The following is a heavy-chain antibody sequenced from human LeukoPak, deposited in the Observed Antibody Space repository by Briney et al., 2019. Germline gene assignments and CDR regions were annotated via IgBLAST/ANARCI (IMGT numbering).Heavy chain of an antibody. CDR3: ARYTEYYFDY. CDR1: GFTFSTYW. J-gene: IGHJ4*02. Sequence: GGSLRLSYAASGFTFSTYWMTWVRQAPGKGLEWVANMKRDGSEVYYANSVKGHFTISRDNAKNSLYLQMNSLRAEDTAVYYCARYTEYYFDYWGQGTLVTVSS. CDR2: MKRDGSEV. D-gene: IGHD2-2*02. V-gene: IGHV3-7*01.